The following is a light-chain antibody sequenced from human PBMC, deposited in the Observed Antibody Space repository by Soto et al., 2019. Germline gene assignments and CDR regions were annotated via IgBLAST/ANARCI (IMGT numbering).Light chain of an antibody. CDR1: SSDFGCYNY. CDR2: EVI. CDR3: SSYASDRNLV. Sequence: QSALTHPASLSWSPLQSITISCTVTSSDFGCYNYVSWYGQHPFKSPKLIIYEVINLPSGVSNRFSGSKSGNTASLTISGLQAEDEADYYCSSYASDRNLVFGTGTKVTVL. J-gene: IGLJ1*01. V-gene: IGLV2-14*01.